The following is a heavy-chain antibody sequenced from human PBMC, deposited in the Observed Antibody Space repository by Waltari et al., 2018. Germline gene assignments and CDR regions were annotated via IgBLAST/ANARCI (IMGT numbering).Heavy chain of an antibody. CDR1: GGTFSSSD. CDR2: IIPIFGTA. J-gene: IGHJ4*02. CDR3: ARSEYYSSGWYGY. D-gene: IGHD6-19*01. V-gene: IGHV1-69*05. Sequence: QVQLVQSGAEVKKPGSSVKVSCKASGGTFSSSDIRWVRQAPGQGLEWMGVIIPIFGTANYAQKFQGRVTITTDESTSTAYMELSSLRSEDTAVYYCARSEYYSSGWYGYWGQGTLVTVSS.